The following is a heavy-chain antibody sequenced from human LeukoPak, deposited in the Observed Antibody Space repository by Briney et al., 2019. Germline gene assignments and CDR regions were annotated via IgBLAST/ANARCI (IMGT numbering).Heavy chain of an antibody. CDR2: ICGSGGST. CDR3: AKGDCSSTSCHYYYYGMDV. V-gene: IGHV3-23*01. Sequence: ASLRLSCAASGFTFSSYAMSWVRQAPGKGLEWVSAICGSGGSTYYADSVKGRFTISRDNSKNPLYLQRDSLRAEDTAVYSCAKGDCSSTSCHYYYYGMDVWGQGTTVTVSS. J-gene: IGHJ6*02. D-gene: IGHD2-2*01. CDR1: GFTFSSYA.